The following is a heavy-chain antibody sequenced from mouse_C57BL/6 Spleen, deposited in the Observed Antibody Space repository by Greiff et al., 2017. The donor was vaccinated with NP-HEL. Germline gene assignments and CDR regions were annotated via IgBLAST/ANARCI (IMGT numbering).Heavy chain of an antibody. J-gene: IGHJ4*01. V-gene: IGHV1-80*01. CDR2: IYPGDGDT. Sequence: VQGVESGAELVKPGASVKISCTASGYAFSSYWMNWVKQRPGKGLEWIGQIYPGDGDTNYNGKFKVKATLTADKSSSTADMQLSSLTAEDSEVYYWARSLYGGVDYWGQGTSGTVSS. D-gene: IGHD1-1*02. CDR3: ARSLYGGVDY. CDR1: GYAFSSYW.